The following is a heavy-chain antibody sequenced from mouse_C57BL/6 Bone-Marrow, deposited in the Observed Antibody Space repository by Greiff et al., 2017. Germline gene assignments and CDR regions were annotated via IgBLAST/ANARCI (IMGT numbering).Heavy chain of an antibody. J-gene: IGHJ2*01. Sequence: VQLQQSGAELARPGASVKMSCKASGYTFTSYTMHWVKQRPGQGLEWIGYINPSSGYTKYNQKFKDKATLTADKSSSTAYMQLSSLTSEYSAVYYCARMGYYGSIDYWGQGTTLTVSS. CDR1: GYTFTSYT. CDR2: INPSSGYT. V-gene: IGHV1-4*01. D-gene: IGHD1-1*01. CDR3: ARMGYYGSIDY.